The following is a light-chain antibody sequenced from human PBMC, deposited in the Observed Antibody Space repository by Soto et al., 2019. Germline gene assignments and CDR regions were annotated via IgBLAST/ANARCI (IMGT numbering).Light chain of an antibody. J-gene: IGLJ3*02. Sequence: QSVLTQPPSASGTPGQTVTISCSGSSSNIGGDYVYWYQQLPGTAPRLLMHSDNQRPSGVPDRFSGSKSGTSASLAISGLRSEDEADYYCATWDDSLSGWVFGGGTKL. V-gene: IGLV1-47*02. CDR2: SDN. CDR1: SSNIGGDY. CDR3: ATWDDSLSGWV.